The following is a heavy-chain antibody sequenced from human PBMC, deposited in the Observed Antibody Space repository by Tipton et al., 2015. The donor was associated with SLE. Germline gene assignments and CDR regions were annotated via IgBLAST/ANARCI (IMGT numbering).Heavy chain of an antibody. CDR2: INHSGRI. J-gene: IGHJ6*03. Sequence: TLSLTCDVKGGSFSGYYWSWIRQPPGKGLEWIGDINHSGRIDYNPSLMSRVTISEDTSKNQFSLTLSSVTAADTAVYYCAKARLRWEYYHHMDVWGKGTTVTVSS. V-gene: IGHV4-34*01. CDR3: AKARLRWEYYHHMDV. CDR1: GGSFSGYY. D-gene: IGHD1-26*01.